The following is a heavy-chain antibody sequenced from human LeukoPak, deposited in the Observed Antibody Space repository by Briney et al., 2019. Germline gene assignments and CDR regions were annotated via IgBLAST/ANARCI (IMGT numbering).Heavy chain of an antibody. CDR1: GGSISSSSYY. J-gene: IGHJ5*02. Sequence: PSETLSLTCTVSGGSISSSSYYWGWIRQPPGKGLEWIGSIYYSGSTYYNPSLKSRVTISVDTSKNQFSLKLSSVTAADTAVYYCARDLNYYGRNWFDPWGQGTLVTVSS. D-gene: IGHD3-10*01. CDR3: ARDLNYYGRNWFDP. CDR2: IYYSGST. V-gene: IGHV4-39*07.